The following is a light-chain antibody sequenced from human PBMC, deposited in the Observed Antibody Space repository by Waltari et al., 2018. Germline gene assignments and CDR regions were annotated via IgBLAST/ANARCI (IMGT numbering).Light chain of an antibody. J-gene: IGLJ3*02. CDR2: EDN. CDR3: QSNDGRTWV. V-gene: IGLV6-57*01. Sequence: FILTQPHSVSESPGKPVRISCTCSSGSIDNTYVPWYQQRPGGSPTIVIYEDNQRPSGVPDRFSGSIDTSSNSASLTISGLKTEDEADYYCQSNDGRTWVFGGGTRLTVL. CDR1: SGSIDNTY.